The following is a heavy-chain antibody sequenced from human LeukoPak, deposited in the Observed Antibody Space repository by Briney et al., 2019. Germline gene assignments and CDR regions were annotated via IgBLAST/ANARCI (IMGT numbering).Heavy chain of an antibody. CDR3: ARGSSGLSRYYYYYYYMDV. CDR1: DGSISSYY. D-gene: IGHD6-19*01. J-gene: IGHJ6*03. CDR2: IYYSGST. V-gene: IGHV4-59*01. Sequence: SETLSLTCTASDGSISSYYWSWIRQPPGKGLEWIGDIYYSGSTKYNPSLKHRVTISVDTSKNQFSLKLSYVTAADTAVYYCARGSSGLSRYYYYYYYMDVWGKGTTVTISS.